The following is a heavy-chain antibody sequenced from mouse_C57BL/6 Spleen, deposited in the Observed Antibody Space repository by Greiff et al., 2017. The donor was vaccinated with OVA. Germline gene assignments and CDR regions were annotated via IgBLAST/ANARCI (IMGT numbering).Heavy chain of an antibody. CDR2: IYPGDGAT. J-gene: IGHJ2*01. Sequence: VQVVESGPELVKPGASVKISCKASGYAFSSSWMNWVKQRPGKGLEWIGRIYPGDGATNYNGKFKGKATLTADKSSSTAYMQLSSLTSEDSAVYVCARSDYEVYWGQGTTLTGSS. V-gene: IGHV1-82*01. CDR3: ARSDYEVY. CDR1: GYAFSSSW. D-gene: IGHD2-4*01.